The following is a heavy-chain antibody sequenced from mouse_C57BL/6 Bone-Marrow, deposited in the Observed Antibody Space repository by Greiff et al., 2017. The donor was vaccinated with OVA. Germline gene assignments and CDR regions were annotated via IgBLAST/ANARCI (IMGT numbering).Heavy chain of an antibody. J-gene: IGHJ4*01. D-gene: IGHD4-1*01. CDR3: ARSELAPMDY. CDR1: GYTFTSYG. V-gene: IGHV1-81*01. CDR2: IYPRSGNT. Sequence: VKLQESGAELARPGASVKLSCKASGYTFTSYGISWVKQRTGQGLEWIGEIYPRSGNTYYNEKFKGKATLTADKSSSTAYMELRSLTSEDSAVYFCARSELAPMDYWGQGTSVTVSS.